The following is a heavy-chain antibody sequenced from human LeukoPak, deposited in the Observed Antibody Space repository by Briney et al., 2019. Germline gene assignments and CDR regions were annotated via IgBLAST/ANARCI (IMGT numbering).Heavy chain of an antibody. CDR2: IYYSGST. V-gene: IGHV4-59*01. J-gene: IGHJ4*02. Sequence: KSSETLSLTCTVSGGSIGSYYWSWIRQPPGKGLEWIGYIYYSGSTNYNPSLKSRVTISVDTSKNQFSLKLSSVTAADTAVYYCARSSGWYGGLVYWGQGTLVTVSS. D-gene: IGHD6-19*01. CDR1: GGSIGSYY. CDR3: ARSSGWYGGLVY.